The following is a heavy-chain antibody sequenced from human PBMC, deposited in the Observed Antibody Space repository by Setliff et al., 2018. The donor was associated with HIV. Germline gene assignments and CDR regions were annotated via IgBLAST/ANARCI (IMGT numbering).Heavy chain of an antibody. CDR3: ARGSTVYRH. D-gene: IGHD4-4*01. Sequence: ASVKVSCKASGYTFTGYYMHWVRQAPGQGLEWMGWINPNSGNTGYAQKFQGRVTMTRNTSISTAYMELSSLRSEDTAVYYCARGSTVYRHWGQGTLVTVSS. V-gene: IGHV1-8*02. CDR2: INPNSGNT. CDR1: GYTFTGYY. J-gene: IGHJ4*02.